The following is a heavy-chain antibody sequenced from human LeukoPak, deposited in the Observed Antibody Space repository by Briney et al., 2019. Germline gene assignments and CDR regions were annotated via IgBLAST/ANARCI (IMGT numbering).Heavy chain of an antibody. V-gene: IGHV1-18*01. Sequence: ASVKVSCKASGYTFSSYGITWVRQAPGQGLEGVGWISGYNGNTNYAQKLQGSVTMTTDTSTSTAYMELRSLRSDDTAVYYCARTPIVVVISTFIGAFDIWGQGTMVTVSS. CDR1: GYTFSSYG. CDR3: ARTPIVVVISTFIGAFDI. CDR2: ISGYNGNT. J-gene: IGHJ3*02. D-gene: IGHD3-22*01.